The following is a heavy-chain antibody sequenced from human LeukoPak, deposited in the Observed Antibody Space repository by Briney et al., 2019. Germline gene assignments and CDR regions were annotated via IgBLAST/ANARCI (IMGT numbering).Heavy chain of an antibody. CDR3: ARLGYCSSTSCYTLQGWFDP. CDR2: IYYSGST. D-gene: IGHD2-2*02. V-gene: IGHV4-30-4*01. Sequence: SETLSLTCTVSGGSISSGDYYWSWIRQPPGKGLEWIGYIYYSGSTYYNPSLKSRVTISVDTSKNQFSLKLSSVTAADTAVYYCARLGYCSSTSCYTLQGWFDPWGQGTLVTVPS. J-gene: IGHJ5*02. CDR1: GGSISSGDYY.